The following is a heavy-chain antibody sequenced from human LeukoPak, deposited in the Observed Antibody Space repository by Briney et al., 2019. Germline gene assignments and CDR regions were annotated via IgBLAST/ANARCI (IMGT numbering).Heavy chain of an antibody. CDR3: ARDYKADF. Sequence: GGSLRLSCATSGFTFSTYAMTWVRQAPGKGLEWVSAIDIYATKTNYADSVKGRFTISRDNSKNTLYLQMNSLRGEDTAIYYCARDYKADFWGQGTLVTVSS. CDR2: IDIYATKT. V-gene: IGHV3-23*05. CDR1: GFTFSTYA. D-gene: IGHD3-10*01. J-gene: IGHJ4*02.